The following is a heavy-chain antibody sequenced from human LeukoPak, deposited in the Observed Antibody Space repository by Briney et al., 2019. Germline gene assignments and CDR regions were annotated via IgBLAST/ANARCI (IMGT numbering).Heavy chain of an antibody. CDR3: SRGANWFDS. Sequence: SETLSLTCTVSGASISSSYWSWIRQPPGKGLEWIGYIYSSGSTNDNPSLKSRVTISADTSKNQFSLKLSSVTAADTAVYYCSRGANWFDSCGQGILVTVSS. V-gene: IGHV4-59*01. CDR1: GASISSSY. CDR2: IYSSGST. J-gene: IGHJ5*01.